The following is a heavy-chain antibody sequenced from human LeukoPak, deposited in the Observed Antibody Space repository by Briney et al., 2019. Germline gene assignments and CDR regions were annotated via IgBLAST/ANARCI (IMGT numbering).Heavy chain of an antibody. V-gene: IGHV3-33*01. D-gene: IGHD1-1*01. CDR1: GFTFSSYG. J-gene: IGHJ5*02. CDR2: IWYDGSNK. CDR3: ARDMGTTRLDL. Sequence: GGSLRLSCAASGFTFSSYGMHWVRQAPGKGLEWVAVIWYDGSNKYYADSVKGRFTISRDNSKNTLYLQMNSLRAEDTAVYYCARDMGTTRLDLWGQGTLVTVSS.